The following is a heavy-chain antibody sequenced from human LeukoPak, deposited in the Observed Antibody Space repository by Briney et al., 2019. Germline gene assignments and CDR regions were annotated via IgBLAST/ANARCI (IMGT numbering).Heavy chain of an antibody. Sequence: ASVKVSCKASGYTFTGYYMHWVRQAAGQGLEWMGWMNPNSGNTGYAQKFQGRVTMTRNTSISTAYMELSSLRSEDTAVYYCARGHRYSSGWYPDWGQGTLVTVSS. CDR2: MNPNSGNT. CDR3: ARGHRYSSGWYPD. J-gene: IGHJ4*02. D-gene: IGHD6-19*01. V-gene: IGHV1-8*02. CDR1: GYTFTGYY.